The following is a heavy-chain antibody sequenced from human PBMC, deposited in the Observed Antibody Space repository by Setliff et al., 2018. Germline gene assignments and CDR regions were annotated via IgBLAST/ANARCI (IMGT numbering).Heavy chain of an antibody. CDR3: ARDLTSVLRYFDWLAALDY. CDR1: GFTFSSYS. CDR2: ISSSSSYI. D-gene: IGHD3-9*01. J-gene: IGHJ4*02. Sequence: GGSLRLSCAASGFTFSSYSMNWVRQAPGKGLEWVSSISSSSSYIYYADSVKGRFTISRDNAKNSLYLQMNSLRAEDTAVYYCARDLTSVLRYFDWLAALDYWGQGTLGTAPQ. V-gene: IGHV3-21*01.